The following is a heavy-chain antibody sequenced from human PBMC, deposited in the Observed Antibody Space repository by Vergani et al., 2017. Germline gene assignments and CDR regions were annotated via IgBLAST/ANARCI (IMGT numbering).Heavy chain of an antibody. CDR1: GGSISSGSYY. J-gene: IGHJ4*02. V-gene: IGHV4-61*02. Sequence: QVQLQESGPGLVKPLQTLSLTCTVSGGSISSGSYYWSWIRQPAGKRLEWIGRIYTSGSTNYNPSLKSRVTISVDTSKNQFSLKLSSVTAADTAVYYCAIEHSYGSLNLFTTIWGQGTLVTVSS. D-gene: IGHD5-18*01. CDR3: AIEHSYGSLNLFTTI. CDR2: IYTSGST.